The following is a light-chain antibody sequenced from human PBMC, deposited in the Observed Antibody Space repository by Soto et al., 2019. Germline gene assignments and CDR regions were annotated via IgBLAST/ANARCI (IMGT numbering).Light chain of an antibody. CDR2: GAS. CDR3: LQTSSFPRT. Sequence: IQLTQSPSSVSASVGDRFTITCRASQDIGNFLAWYQQTPGKAPRPLIHGASSLSRGVPSRFIGGGAGTHFTLTIGGLQPEDLATYFCLQTSSFPRTFGQGTTV. J-gene: IGKJ1*01. CDR1: QDIGNF. V-gene: IGKV1-12*01.